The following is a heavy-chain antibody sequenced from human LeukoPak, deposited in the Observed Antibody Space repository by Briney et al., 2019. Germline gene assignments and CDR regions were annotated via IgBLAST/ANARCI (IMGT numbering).Heavy chain of an antibody. CDR1: GFTFSSYA. J-gene: IGHJ4*02. D-gene: IGHD6-6*01. CDR3: AKSMYSSSLDY. Sequence: GGSLRLSCAASGFTFSSYAMSWVRQAPGKGLEWVSAISGSGGSACYADSVKGRFTISRDNSKNTLYLQMNSLRAEDTAVYYCAKSMYSSSLDYWGQGTLVTVSS. V-gene: IGHV3-23*01. CDR2: ISGSGGSA.